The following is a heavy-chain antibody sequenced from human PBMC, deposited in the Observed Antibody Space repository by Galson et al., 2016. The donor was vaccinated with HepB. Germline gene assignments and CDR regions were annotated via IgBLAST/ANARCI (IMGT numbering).Heavy chain of an antibody. V-gene: IGHV4-59*11. D-gene: IGHD6-19*01. Sequence: SETLSLTCTVSSASISSHYWSWIRQPPGKGLEWIGCFYYSGRANNNPSLKSRVTISVDTSKNQFSLKLTSVTAADTAMYFCARVRGGSDWQLSQFDYWGQGTLVTVSS. CDR2: FYYSGRA. CDR1: SASISSHY. J-gene: IGHJ4*02. CDR3: ARVRGGSDWQLSQFDY.